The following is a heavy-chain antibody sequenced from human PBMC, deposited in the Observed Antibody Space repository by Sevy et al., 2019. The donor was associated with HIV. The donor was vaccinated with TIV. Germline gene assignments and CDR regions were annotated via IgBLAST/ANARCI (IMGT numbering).Heavy chain of an antibody. J-gene: IGHJ4*02. CDR2: MYGTVEPNGNT. Sequence: LSLTCSISGGSITTGPYYWAWIRQSPGKGTEWLGSMYGTVEPNGNTYYNPTLKTRIDMSMDKSNNRFALSLRSVIAADTAVYFCAKSLKAWYDFPAFDHWSQRIPVTVSS. CDR3: AKSLKAWYDFPAFDH. V-gene: IGHV4-39*02. CDR1: GGSITTGPYY. D-gene: IGHD1-20*01.